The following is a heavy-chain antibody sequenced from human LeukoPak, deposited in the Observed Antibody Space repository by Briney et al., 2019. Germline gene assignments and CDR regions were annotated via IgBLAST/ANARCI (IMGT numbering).Heavy chain of an antibody. V-gene: IGHV1-69*05. CDR3: ARGPFGVVTFFDY. CDR1: GGTFTSYA. D-gene: IGHD3-3*01. Sequence: SVKVSCKASGGTFTSYAISWVRQAPGQGLEWMGGIIPIFGTANYAQKFQGRVTITTDESTSTAYMELSSLRSEDTAVYYCARGPFGVVTFFDYWGQGTLVTVSS. J-gene: IGHJ4*02. CDR2: IIPIFGTA.